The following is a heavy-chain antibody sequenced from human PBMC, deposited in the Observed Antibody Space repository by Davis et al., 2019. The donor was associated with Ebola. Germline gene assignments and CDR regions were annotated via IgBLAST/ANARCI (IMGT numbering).Heavy chain of an antibody. D-gene: IGHD4-17*01. Sequence: GESLKISCAASGFTFSSYAMSWVRQAPGKGLEWVSAIRDSDGRTYYAHSVKGRFTISRDNSKNTLYLQMNSLRAEDTAVYYCARHDYGDSHFDYWGQGTLVTVSS. CDR2: IRDSDGRT. V-gene: IGHV3-23*01. CDR1: GFTFSSYA. J-gene: IGHJ4*02. CDR3: ARHDYGDSHFDY.